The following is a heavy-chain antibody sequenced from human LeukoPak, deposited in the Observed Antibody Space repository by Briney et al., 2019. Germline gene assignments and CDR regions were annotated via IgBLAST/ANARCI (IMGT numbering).Heavy chain of an antibody. Sequence: ASVKVSCTASAYTFTSYAVSWVRQAPGQGLKWMGWINTYNGITNYAQRLQGRVTMTTDTSTSTAYMELTSLRSDDTAVYYCARASVDSSGYYYYFDYWGQGTLVTVSS. CDR2: INTYNGIT. J-gene: IGHJ4*02. CDR1: AYTFTSYA. D-gene: IGHD3-22*01. V-gene: IGHV1-18*01. CDR3: ARASVDSSGYYYYFDY.